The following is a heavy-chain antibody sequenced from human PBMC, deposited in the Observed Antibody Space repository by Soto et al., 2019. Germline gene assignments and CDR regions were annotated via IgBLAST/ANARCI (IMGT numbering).Heavy chain of an antibody. V-gene: IGHV4-30-2*05. Sequence: SETLSLTCAFSGCSISSGGYSWSWIRQPPGKGLEWIGYIYHSGSTYYNPSLKSRVTMSVDTSKNQFSLSLNFVTAADTAVYYCARGRGYSYGLDPWGQGSLVTVSS. CDR2: IYHSGST. CDR1: GCSISSGGYS. J-gene: IGHJ5*02. CDR3: ARGRGYSYGLDP. D-gene: IGHD5-18*01.